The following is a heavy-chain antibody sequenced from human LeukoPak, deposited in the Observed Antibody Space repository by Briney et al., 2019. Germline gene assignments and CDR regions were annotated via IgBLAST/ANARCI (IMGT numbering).Heavy chain of an antibody. Sequence: SVKVSCKASGGTFISYAISWVRQAPGQGLEWMGGIIPIFGTANYAQKFQGRVTITADESTSTAYMELSSLRSEDTAVYYCARDRPLAPYYYYGMDVWGQGTTVTVSS. CDR3: ARDRPLAPYYYYGMDV. CDR2: IIPIFGTA. J-gene: IGHJ6*02. CDR1: GGTFISYA. V-gene: IGHV1-69*13.